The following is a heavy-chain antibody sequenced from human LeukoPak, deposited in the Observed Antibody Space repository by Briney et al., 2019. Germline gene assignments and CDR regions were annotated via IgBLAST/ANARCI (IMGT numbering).Heavy chain of an antibody. Sequence: GGSLRLSCTASGFTFNIYSMSWVRQARGKGLEWVSSISSSSSSIYYADSLKGQFTISRDNAKNSLYLQMNNLRAEDTAVYYCARGPSCSSVSCYTTGLFDYWGQGTLVTVSS. CDR2: ISSSSSSI. D-gene: IGHD2-15*01. V-gene: IGHV3-21*01. J-gene: IGHJ4*02. CDR1: GFTFNIYS. CDR3: ARGPSCSSVSCYTTGLFDY.